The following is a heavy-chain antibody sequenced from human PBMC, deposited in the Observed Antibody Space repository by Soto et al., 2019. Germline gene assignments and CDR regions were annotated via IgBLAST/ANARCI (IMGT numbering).Heavy chain of an antibody. J-gene: IGHJ4*02. D-gene: IGHD6-13*01. V-gene: IGHV3-11*01. CDR2: ISSSGSTI. Sequence: GGSLRLSCAASGFTFSDYYMSWIRQAPGKGLEWVSYISSSGSTIYYADSVKGRFTISRDNAKNSLYLQMNSLRAEDTAVYYCAREGIQKGLVINPYYFDYWGQGTLVTVSS. CDR1: GFTFSDYY. CDR3: AREGIQKGLVINPYYFDY.